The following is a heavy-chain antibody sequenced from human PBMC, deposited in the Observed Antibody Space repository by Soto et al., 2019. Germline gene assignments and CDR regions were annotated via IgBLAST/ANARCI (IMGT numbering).Heavy chain of an antibody. V-gene: IGHV2-5*01. CDR2: TYWNDYK. Sequence: SVPTLVNPTHSLTLTCSFSRFSLATCGVAVGWMRQPPGKALECLALTYWNDYKRYSPSLKNRLTVQKDTSKNKVVLTLNNMDPVETAKYYCEKKFRYSDGMEVWGKGT. J-gene: IGHJ6*04. CDR3: EKKFRYSDGMEV. CDR1: RFSLATCGVA. D-gene: IGHD3-9*01.